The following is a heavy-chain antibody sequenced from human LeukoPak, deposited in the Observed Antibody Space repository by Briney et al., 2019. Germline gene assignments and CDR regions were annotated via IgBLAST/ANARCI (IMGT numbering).Heavy chain of an antibody. CDR2: ISYDGSNK. CDR3: ARDLKSITMVRGVPGGMDV. J-gene: IGHJ6*02. V-gene: IGHV3-30-3*01. Sequence: GGSLRLSCAASGFTFSSYAMHWVRQAPGKGLEWVAVISYDGSNKYYADSVKGRFTISRDNSKNTLYLQMNSLRAEDTAVYYCARDLKSITMVRGVPGGMDVWGQGTTVTVSS. D-gene: IGHD3-10*01. CDR1: GFTFSSYA.